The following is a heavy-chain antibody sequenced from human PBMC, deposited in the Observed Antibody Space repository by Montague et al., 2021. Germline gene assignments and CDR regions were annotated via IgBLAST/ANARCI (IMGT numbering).Heavy chain of an antibody. CDR2: VRHIGST. CDR3: ASDRGPFDY. D-gene: IGHD3-10*01. Sequence: SETLSLTCGVYGGSLSEYYWTWIRQSPAKGLEGIGEVRHIGSTNYNPSLKSRVTMSVDKSKNQFSLKLRSVTAADTAVYYCASDRGPFDYWGQGTVVTVSS. CDR1: GGSLSEYY. J-gene: IGHJ4*02. V-gene: IGHV4-34*01.